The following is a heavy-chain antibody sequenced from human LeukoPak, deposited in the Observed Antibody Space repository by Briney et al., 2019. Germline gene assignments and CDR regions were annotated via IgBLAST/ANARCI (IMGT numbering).Heavy chain of an antibody. CDR3: AKNSGSYDS. D-gene: IGHD1-26*01. CDR1: GFTFRSYW. CDR2: IKQDGSEK. J-gene: IGHJ5*01. V-gene: IGHV3-7*02. Sequence: GGSLRLSCAASGFTFRSYWMSWVRQAPGKGLEWVANIKQDGSEKYYVDSVKGRFTISRDNAKNSLYLQMNSLRAEDTAVYCCAKNSGSYDSWGQGTLVTVSS.